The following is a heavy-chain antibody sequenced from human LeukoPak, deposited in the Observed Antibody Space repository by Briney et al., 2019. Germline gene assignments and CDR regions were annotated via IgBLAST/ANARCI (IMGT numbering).Heavy chain of an antibody. V-gene: IGHV3-48*03. CDR1: GFTFSSYE. CDR3: ARGWISDSFDY. D-gene: IGHD5-12*01. CDR2: ISSSGSNI. Sequence: PGGSLRLSCAASGFTFSSYEMNWVRQAPGKGLEWVSYISSSGSNIYYADSVKGRFTISRDNAKNSLYLQMNSLRAKDTAVYYCARGWISDSFDYWGQGTLVTVSS. J-gene: IGHJ4*02.